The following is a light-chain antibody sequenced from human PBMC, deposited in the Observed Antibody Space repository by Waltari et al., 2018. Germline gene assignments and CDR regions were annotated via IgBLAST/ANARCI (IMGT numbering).Light chain of an antibody. CDR2: LGS. Sequence: DIVMTQSPLSLPVTPGEQASSACRSSQSLLHNDGYSSLNWYLQKPGQSPLLLIYLGSHRASGVPDRFSGSGSGTDFTLKISRVEAEDVGVYYCMQTLQTPCTFGQGTKLEI. V-gene: IGKV2-28*01. CDR1: QSLLHNDGYSS. CDR3: MQTLQTPCT. J-gene: IGKJ2*02.